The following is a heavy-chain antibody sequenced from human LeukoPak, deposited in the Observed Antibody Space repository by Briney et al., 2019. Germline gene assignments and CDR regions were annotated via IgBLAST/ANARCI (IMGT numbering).Heavy chain of an antibody. J-gene: IGHJ4*02. V-gene: IGHV3-23*01. CDR3: AKAFHYGSDSNCKSFDS. D-gene: IGHD3-10*01. CDR2: ITAGGGLT. CDR1: GFTFSSYA. Sequence: GGSLRLSCAASGFTFSSYAMSWVRQVPGKGLEWVSAITAGGGLTYHADSVKGRFTISRDNSKNTLYLQMNSLRAEDTAVYYCAKAFHYGSDSNCKSFDSWGQGTLVTVSS.